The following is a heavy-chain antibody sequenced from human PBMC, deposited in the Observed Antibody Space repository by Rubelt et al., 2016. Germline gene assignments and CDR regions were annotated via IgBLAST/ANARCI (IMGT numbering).Heavy chain of an antibody. CDR2: INHSGST. Sequence: QVQLQQWGAGLLKPSETLSLTCAVYGGSFSGYYWSWIRQPPGKGLEWIGEINHSGSTNYNPSLKSRVTRSVDTSKNQFSLKLSSVTAADTAVYYRARRLEGAFDIWGQGTMVTVSS. CDR3: ARRLEGAFDI. J-gene: IGHJ3*02. V-gene: IGHV4-34*01. CDR1: GGSFSGYY.